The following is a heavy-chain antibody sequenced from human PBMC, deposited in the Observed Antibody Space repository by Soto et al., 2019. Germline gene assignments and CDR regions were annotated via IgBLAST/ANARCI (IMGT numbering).Heavy chain of an antibody. CDR3: TKSADSAGWGVDF. V-gene: IGHV3-53*02. CDR2: VYSGSNS. Sequence: EVQLVETGGRLIQPGGSLRLSCAVSGLTVGGIYMTWVRQAPGKGLEWVSIVYSGSNSYYADSVRGRFTISRDTSKNTLYLQMNILSDEDTAVYYCTKSADSAGWGVDFWGQGTLVTVSS. CDR1: GLTVGGIY. D-gene: IGHD6-19*01. J-gene: IGHJ4*02.